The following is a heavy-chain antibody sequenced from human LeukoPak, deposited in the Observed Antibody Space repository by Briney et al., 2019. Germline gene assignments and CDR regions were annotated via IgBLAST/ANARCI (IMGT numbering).Heavy chain of an antibody. CDR2: INHSGST. J-gene: IGHJ4*02. V-gene: IGHV4-34*01. CDR3: VWGYYFDH. Sequence: SETLSLTCAVYGGSLSGDYWSWIRQPPRKGLEWIGEINHSGSTKYNPSLKSRVTISGDTSKNQFSLKLTSVTAADTAVYYCVWGYYFDHWGQGTQVTVSS. CDR1: GGSLSGDY. D-gene: IGHD3-16*01.